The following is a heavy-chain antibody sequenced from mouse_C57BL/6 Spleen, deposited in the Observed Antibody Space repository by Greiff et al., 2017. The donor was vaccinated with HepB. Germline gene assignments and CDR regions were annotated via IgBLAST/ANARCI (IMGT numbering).Heavy chain of an antibody. CDR1: GYTFTSYW. D-gene: IGHD2-4*01. V-gene: IGHV1-50*01. CDR3: ARGGNEYDARNFEY. J-gene: IGHJ2*01. Sequence: QVQLQQPGAELVKPGASVKLSCKASGYTFTSYWMQWVKQRPGQGLEWIGEIDPSDSYTNYNQKFKGKATLTVDTSSSTAYMQLSSLTSEDSAVYYCARGGNEYDARNFEYWGQGTTLTVSS. CDR2: IDPSDSYT.